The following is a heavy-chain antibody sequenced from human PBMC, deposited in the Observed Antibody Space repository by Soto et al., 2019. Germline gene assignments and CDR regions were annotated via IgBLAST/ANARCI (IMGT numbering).Heavy chain of an antibody. Sequence: GGSLRLSCAASGFTFNNAWMSWVRQAPGKGLEWVGRIKSKADGGTTDYAAPVKGRFTISGDDSEDTLYLQMNSLKTEDTALDYCTTAPDFWSGLDYWGQGTLVTVSS. V-gene: IGHV3-15*01. D-gene: IGHD3-3*01. CDR1: GFTFNNAW. CDR2: IKSKADGGTT. CDR3: TTAPDFWSGLDY. J-gene: IGHJ4*02.